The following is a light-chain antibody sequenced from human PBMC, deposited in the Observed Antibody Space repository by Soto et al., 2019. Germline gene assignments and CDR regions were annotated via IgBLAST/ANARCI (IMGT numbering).Light chain of an antibody. CDR3: ISYSGTNNVV. CDR2: EVT. CDR1: SSDVGGYNY. J-gene: IGLJ2*01. Sequence: QSALTQPPSASGSPGQSVTTSCTGTSSDVGGYNYVSWYQQHPGKAPKLIIYEVTKRPSGVPDRFSGSKSGNTASLTVSGLQAEDEADYYCISYSGTNNVVFGGGTKVTVL. V-gene: IGLV2-8*01.